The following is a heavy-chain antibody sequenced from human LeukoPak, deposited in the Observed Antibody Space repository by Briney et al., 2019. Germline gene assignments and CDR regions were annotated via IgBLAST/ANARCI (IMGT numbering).Heavy chain of an antibody. V-gene: IGHV3-21*04. Sequence: GGSLRLSCAASGFNFNAYSMNWVRQTPGKGLEWVSSISASSRYIYYADSVKGRFTISRDNAKNSLFLQMNSLRPEDTAVYYCARDPALDIVVVPAAGDYWGQGTLVTVSS. J-gene: IGHJ4*02. D-gene: IGHD2-2*03. CDR3: ARDPALDIVVVPAAGDY. CDR2: ISASSRYI. CDR1: GFNFNAYS.